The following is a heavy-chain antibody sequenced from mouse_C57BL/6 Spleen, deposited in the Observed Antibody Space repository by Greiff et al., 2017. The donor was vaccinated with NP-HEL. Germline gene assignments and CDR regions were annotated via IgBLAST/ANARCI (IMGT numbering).Heavy chain of an antibody. Sequence: VQLQQPGAELVKPGASVKLSCKASGYTFTSYWMHWVKQRPGQGLEWIGMIHPNSGSTNYNEKFKSKATLTVDKSSSTAYMQLSSLTSEDSAVYYCARSSIYYDYDYWGQGTTLTVSS. D-gene: IGHD2-4*01. CDR3: ARSSIYYDYDY. J-gene: IGHJ2*01. CDR2: IHPNSGST. CDR1: GYTFTSYW. V-gene: IGHV1-64*01.